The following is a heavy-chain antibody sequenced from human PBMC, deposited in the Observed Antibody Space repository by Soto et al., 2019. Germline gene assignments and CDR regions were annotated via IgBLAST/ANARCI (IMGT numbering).Heavy chain of an antibody. J-gene: IGHJ4*02. CDR2: ISYDGSNK. CDR3: ARDRQYSSSWLDY. V-gene: IGHV3-30-3*01. CDR1: GFTFSSYA. D-gene: IGHD6-13*01. Sequence: GGSLRLSCAASGFTFSSYAMHWVRQAPGKGLEWVAVISYDGSNKYYADSVKGRFTISRVNSKNTLYLQMNSLRAEDTAVYYCARDRQYSSSWLDYWGQGTRVTVSS.